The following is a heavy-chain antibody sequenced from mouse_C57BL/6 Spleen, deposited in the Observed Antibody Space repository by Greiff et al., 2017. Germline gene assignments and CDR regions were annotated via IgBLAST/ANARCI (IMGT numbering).Heavy chain of an antibody. CDR2: INPNNGGT. D-gene: IGHD2-3*01. CDR1: GYTFTDYN. CDR3: ARGKVYDGYFYAMDY. Sequence: VQLQQSGPELVKPGASVKIPCKASGYTFTDYNMDWVKQSHGKSLEWIGDINPNNGGTIYNQKFKGKATLTVDKSSSTAYMELRSLTSEDTAVYYCARGKVYDGYFYAMDYWGQGTSVTVSS. V-gene: IGHV1-18*01. J-gene: IGHJ4*01.